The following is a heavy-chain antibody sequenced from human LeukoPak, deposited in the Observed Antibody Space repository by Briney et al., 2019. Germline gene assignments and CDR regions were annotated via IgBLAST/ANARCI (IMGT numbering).Heavy chain of an antibody. CDR2: VYPGDSDT. D-gene: IGHD2-2*01. Sequence: GESLQISCKGSGYSFTSYWIGRVRPMPGKGLEWMGIVYPGDSDTRYSPSFQGQVTISADKSISTAYLQWSSLKASDTAMYYCARQYQLQGDSFDPWGQGTLVTVSS. CDR1: GYSFTSYW. J-gene: IGHJ5*02. V-gene: IGHV5-51*01. CDR3: ARQYQLQGDSFDP.